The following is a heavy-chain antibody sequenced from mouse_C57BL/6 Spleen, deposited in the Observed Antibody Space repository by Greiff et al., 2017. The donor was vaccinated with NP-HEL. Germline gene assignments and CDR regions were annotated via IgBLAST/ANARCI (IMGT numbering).Heavy chain of an antibody. CDR2: IYPGDGDT. CDR1: GYAFSSSW. Sequence: QVQLQQSGPELVKPGASVKISCKASGYAFSSSWMNWVKPRPGKGLEWIGRIYPGDGDTNYNGKFKGKATLTADKSSSTAYMQLSSLTSEDSAVYFCARGDYGNYAWFAYWGQGTLVTVSA. V-gene: IGHV1-82*01. D-gene: IGHD2-1*01. CDR3: ARGDYGNYAWFAY. J-gene: IGHJ3*01.